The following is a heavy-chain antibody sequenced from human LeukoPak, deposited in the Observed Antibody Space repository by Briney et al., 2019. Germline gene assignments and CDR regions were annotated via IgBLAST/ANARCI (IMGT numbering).Heavy chain of an antibody. J-gene: IGHJ3*02. CDR2: ISSSSSYI. CDR3: ARDIPPRYYDISGYNAFDI. CDR1: EFTFSSYR. Sequence: GGSLRLSCAASEFTFSSYRMNWVRQAPGKGLEWVSSISSSSSYIYYADSVKGRFTISRDNAKNSLYLQMNSLRAEDTAVYYFARDIPPRYYDISGYNAFDIWGQGTMVTVSS. V-gene: IGHV3-21*01. D-gene: IGHD3-22*01.